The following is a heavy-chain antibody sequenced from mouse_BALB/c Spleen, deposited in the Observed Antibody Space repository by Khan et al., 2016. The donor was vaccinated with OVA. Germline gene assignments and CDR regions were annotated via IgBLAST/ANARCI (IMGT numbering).Heavy chain of an antibody. V-gene: IGHV1S137*01. CDR3: TRPAYDGYYDY. Sequence: QVQLKESGPELVRPGVSVKISCKGSGYTFTDYAMHWVKQSHAKSLEWIGLISTYSGNTNYNQKFKGKATMTVDKSSSTAYMELAILTSEDSAIYYCTRPAYDGYYDYWGQGTTLTVSS. CDR1: GYTFTDYA. D-gene: IGHD2-3*01. CDR2: ISTYSGNT. J-gene: IGHJ2*01.